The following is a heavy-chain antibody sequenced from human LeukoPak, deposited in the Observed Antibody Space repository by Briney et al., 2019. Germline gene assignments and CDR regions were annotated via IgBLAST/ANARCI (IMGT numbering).Heavy chain of an antibody. CDR3: TTDIVVVIPFVDY. CDR2: ISYDGSNK. J-gene: IGHJ4*02. V-gene: IGHV3-30-3*01. D-gene: IGHD3-22*01. CDR1: GFTFSSYA. Sequence: GGSLRLSCAASGFTFSSYAMHWVRQAPGKGLEWVAVISYDGSNKYYADSVKGRFTISRDNSKNTLYLQMNSLKTEDTAVYYCTTDIVVVIPFVDYWGQGTLVTVSS.